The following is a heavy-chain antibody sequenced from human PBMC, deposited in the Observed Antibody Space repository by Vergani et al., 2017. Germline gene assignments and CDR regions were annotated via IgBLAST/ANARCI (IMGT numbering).Heavy chain of an antibody. J-gene: IGHJ6*02. CDR3: ARGQIAAAGPYYYGMDV. Sequence: QVQLVESGGGLVKPGGSLRLSCAASGFTFSDYYMSWIRQAPGKGLEWVSYISSSSSYTNYADSVKGRFTISRYNAKNSLYLQMNSRRAEDTAVYYCARGQIAAAGPYYYGMDVWGQGTTVTVSS. D-gene: IGHD6-13*01. V-gene: IGHV3-11*05. CDR1: GFTFSDYY. CDR2: ISSSSSYT.